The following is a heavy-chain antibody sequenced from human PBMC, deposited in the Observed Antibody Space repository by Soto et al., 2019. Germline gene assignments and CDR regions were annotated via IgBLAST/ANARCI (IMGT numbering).Heavy chain of an antibody. J-gene: IGHJ4*01. Sequence: GGSLRLSCAASGFTFTSAWMNWVRQAPGKGLEWVGRIKSNAAGGTTDSGAPMKGRFTISRSDSKNTVDLQINSLKTDDTAVYYCTVSGTPYEVYWGQGTMVTVSS. CDR1: GFTFTSAW. D-gene: IGHD2-2*01. CDR3: TVSGTPYEVY. V-gene: IGHV3-15*05. CDR2: IKSNAAGGTT.